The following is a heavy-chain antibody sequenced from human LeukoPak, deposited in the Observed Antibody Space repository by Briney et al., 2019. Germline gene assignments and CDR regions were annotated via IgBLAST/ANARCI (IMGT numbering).Heavy chain of an antibody. D-gene: IGHD3-10*01. V-gene: IGHV3-74*01. J-gene: IGHJ5*02. CDR2: INSDGSST. CDR3: ARARAPMVRGVIVLPNNWFDP. Sequence: GGSLRLSCAASGFTFSSYWMHWVRQAPGKGLVWVSRINSDGSSTSYADSVKGRFTISRDNAKNTLYLQMNSLRAEDTAVYHCARARAPMVRGVIVLPNNWFDPWGQGTLATVSS. CDR1: GFTFSSYW.